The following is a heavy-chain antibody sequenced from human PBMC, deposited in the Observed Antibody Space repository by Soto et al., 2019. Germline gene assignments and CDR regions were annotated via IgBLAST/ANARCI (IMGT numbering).Heavy chain of an antibody. CDR3: AKGRISSCYDGSDY. CDR1: GFTFSSYA. V-gene: IGHV3-23*01. J-gene: IGHJ4*02. CDR2: ICGTANST. Sequence: PGGSLRLSCAASGFTFSSYAMSWVRQAPGRGLEWVSAICGTANSTYYADSVKGRFTISRDNSKNTLYLQMNSLRAEDTAVYYCAKGRISSCYDGSDYWGQGAQVTVSS. D-gene: IGHD2-2*01.